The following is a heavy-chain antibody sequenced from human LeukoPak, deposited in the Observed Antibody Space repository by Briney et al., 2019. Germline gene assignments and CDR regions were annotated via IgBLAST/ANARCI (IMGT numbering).Heavy chain of an antibody. CDR3: ARDYSSGWDFDY. D-gene: IGHD6-19*01. CDR1: GGTFSSYA. Sequence: ASVKVSCKASGGTFSSYAISWVRQAPGQGLEWMGRINPNSGGTNYAQKLQGRVTMTRDTSISTAYMELSRLRSDDTAVYYCARDYSSGWDFDYWGQGTLVTVSS. V-gene: IGHV1-2*06. CDR2: INPNSGGT. J-gene: IGHJ4*02.